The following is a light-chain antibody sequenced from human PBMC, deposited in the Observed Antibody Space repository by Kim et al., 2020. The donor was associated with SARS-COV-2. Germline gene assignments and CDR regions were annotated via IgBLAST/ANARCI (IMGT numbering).Light chain of an antibody. J-gene: IGLJ3*02. CDR1: SLKTSY. CDR2: GKN. CDR3: SSRDTTNNHVV. Sequence: GQTVKITCQGDSLKTSYATWYQQKPGQAPVLVIYGKNNRPSGIPDRFSGSSSANTASLTITGAQAEDEADYYCSSRDTTNNHVVFGGGTQLTVL. V-gene: IGLV3-19*01.